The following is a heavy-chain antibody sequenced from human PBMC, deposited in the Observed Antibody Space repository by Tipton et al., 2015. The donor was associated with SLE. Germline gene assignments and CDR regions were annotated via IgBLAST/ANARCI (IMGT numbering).Heavy chain of an antibody. V-gene: IGHV3-23*01. Sequence: SLRLSCAASGFTFSSSAMNWARQAPGKGLEWVSAISGSGGSAYYADSVKGRFTISRDNSKSTLYLQMNSLRAEDTAVYFCAREVVPANFDYWGQGTLLTVSS. J-gene: IGHJ4*02. D-gene: IGHD2-2*01. CDR2: ISGSGGSA. CDR1: GFTFSSSA. CDR3: AREVVPANFDY.